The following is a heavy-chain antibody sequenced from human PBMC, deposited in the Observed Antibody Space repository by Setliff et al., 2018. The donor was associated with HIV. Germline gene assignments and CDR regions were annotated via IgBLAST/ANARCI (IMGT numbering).Heavy chain of an antibody. D-gene: IGHD4-17*01. Sequence: PGGSLRLSCAASGFTFSSYWMHWVRQAPGKGLVWVSRFNTDGSSTSYADSVKGRFTISRDNAKNTLYLQMNSLRAEDTAVYYCARAKTTETTGGLFDHWGQGTQVTVSS. J-gene: IGHJ4*02. CDR3: ARAKTTETTGGLFDH. V-gene: IGHV3-74*01. CDR1: GFTFSSYW. CDR2: FNTDGSST.